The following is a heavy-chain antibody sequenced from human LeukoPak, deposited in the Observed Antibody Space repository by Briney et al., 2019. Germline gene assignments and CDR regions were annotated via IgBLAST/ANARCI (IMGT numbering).Heavy chain of an antibody. CDR2: IYSGGST. CDR1: GFTVSSNY. V-gene: IGHV3-66*01. D-gene: IGHD1-26*01. CDR3: ASLMGATRKYAFDI. Sequence: GGSLRLSCAASGFTVSSNYMSWVRQAPGKGLEWVSVIYSGGSTYYAGSVKGRFTISRDNSKNTLYLQMNSLRAEDTAVYYCASLMGATRKYAFDIWGQGTMVTVSS. J-gene: IGHJ3*02.